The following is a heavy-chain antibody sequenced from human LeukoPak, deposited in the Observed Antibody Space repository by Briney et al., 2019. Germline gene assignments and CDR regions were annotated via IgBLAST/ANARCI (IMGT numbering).Heavy chain of an antibody. V-gene: IGHV1-8*01. D-gene: IGHD3-22*01. CDR3: ARAISDSTGYYAYYFDS. Sequence: GASVKVSCKASGYTFTSYDINWVRQATGQGLEWMGWMNPNSGNSGYAQKFQGRVTITRGNSISTAYMELNSLTSEDTAVYYCARAISDSTGYYAYYFDSWGQGTLVTVSS. J-gene: IGHJ4*02. CDR1: GYTFTSYD. CDR2: MNPNSGNS.